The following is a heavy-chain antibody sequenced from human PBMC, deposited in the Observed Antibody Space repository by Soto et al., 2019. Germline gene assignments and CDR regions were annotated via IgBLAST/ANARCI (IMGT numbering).Heavy chain of an antibody. CDR2: IYYSGST. J-gene: IGHJ4*02. Sequence: QVQLQESGPGLVKPSQTLSLTCTVSGGSISSGGYYWSWIRQHPGKGLEWIGYIYYSGSTYYNPSLKSRVTISVDTSKNHFSLKLSSVTAADTAVYSCASIVSSAHGEFSDWGQGTLVTVSS. V-gene: IGHV4-31*03. D-gene: IGHD3-10*01. CDR3: ASIVSSAHGEFSD. CDR1: GGSISSGGYY.